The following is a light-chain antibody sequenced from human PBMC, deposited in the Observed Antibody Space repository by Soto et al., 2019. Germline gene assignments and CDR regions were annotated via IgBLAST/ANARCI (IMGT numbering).Light chain of an antibody. CDR1: QGISSY. Sequence: AIRMTQSPSSFSASTGDRVTITCRASQGISSYLAWYQQKPGKAPKLLIYDASSLQSGVPSRFSGHGSGTDFTLTISSLQPDDFATYYCQQYNSYTTFGQGTKVDIK. J-gene: IGKJ2*01. CDR2: DAS. V-gene: IGKV1-8*01. CDR3: QQYNSYTT.